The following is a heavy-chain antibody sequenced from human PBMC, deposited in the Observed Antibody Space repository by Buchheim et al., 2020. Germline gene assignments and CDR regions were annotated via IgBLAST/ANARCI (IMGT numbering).Heavy chain of an antibody. J-gene: IGHJ4*02. CDR1: GFTFSSYG. V-gene: IGHV3-30*18. CDR2: ISYDGSNK. Sequence: QVQLVESGGGVVQPGRSLRLSCAASGFTFSSYGMHWVRQAPGKGLEWVAVISYDGSNKYYADSVKGRFTISRDNSKKTLYLQMNSLRAEDTAVYYCAKDRSSGWSLPDYWGQGTL. CDR3: AKDRSSGWSLPDY. D-gene: IGHD6-19*01.